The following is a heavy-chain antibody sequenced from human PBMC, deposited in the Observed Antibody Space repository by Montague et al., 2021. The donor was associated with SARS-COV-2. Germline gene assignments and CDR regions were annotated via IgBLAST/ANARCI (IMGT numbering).Heavy chain of an antibody. CDR1: GYSISSDYD. Sequence: SETLSLTCTVSGYSISSDYDWGWIRQPPGKGLEWIATVHHSGKTYYNPSLRSRVTISMDTSKNQFSLKLTSVTAADTAVYYCAREPRSSGSTPDYFDFWGQGTLVTVSS. D-gene: IGHD6-19*01. J-gene: IGHJ4*02. V-gene: IGHV4-38-2*02. CDR2: VHHSGKT. CDR3: AREPRSSGSTPDYFDF.